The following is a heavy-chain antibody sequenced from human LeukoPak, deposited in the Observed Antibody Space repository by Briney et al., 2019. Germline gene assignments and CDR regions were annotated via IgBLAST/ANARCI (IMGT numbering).Heavy chain of an antibody. J-gene: IGHJ6*02. CDR2: ISGSGGGT. CDR3: AKSYSSAWYAHSMDV. CDR1: GFTFNTYA. D-gene: IGHD6-13*01. Sequence: GGSLRLSCAASGFTFNTYAMSWVRQAPGKGLEWVSTISGSGGGTYYADSVKGRFTISRDNSKNTLYLQMNSLRAEDTAVYFCAKSYSSAWYAHSMDVWGQGTTVTVSS. V-gene: IGHV3-23*01.